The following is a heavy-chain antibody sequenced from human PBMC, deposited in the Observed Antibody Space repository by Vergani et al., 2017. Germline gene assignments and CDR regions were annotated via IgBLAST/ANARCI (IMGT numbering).Heavy chain of an antibody. Sequence: QVQLVQSGAEVKKPGSSVKVSCKASGGTFSSYAISWVRQAPGQGLEWMGRIIPIFGTANYAQKFQGRVTITADESTSTAYMELSSLRSEDTAVYYCASSYYDYVWGSYRYTPNWFDPWGQGTLVTVSS. D-gene: IGHD3-16*02. CDR2: IIPIFGTA. CDR3: ASSYYDYVWGSYRYTPNWFDP. V-gene: IGHV1-69*18. J-gene: IGHJ5*02. CDR1: GGTFSSYA.